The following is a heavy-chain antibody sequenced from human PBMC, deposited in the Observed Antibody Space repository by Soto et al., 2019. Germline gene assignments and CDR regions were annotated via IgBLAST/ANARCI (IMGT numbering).Heavy chain of an antibody. CDR2: VSFDSKNK. Sequence: LVESGGGLVQPGRSLTLSCAASGFSFDSFGMHWVRQAPGKGLQWVTTVSFDSKNKYYIDSVEGRFTISRDNSKNMVYLKMNSLRHEDTAIYYCAKESVETTYSYYGLDVWGPGTTVTVSS. V-gene: IGHV3-30*13. CDR1: GFSFDSFG. J-gene: IGHJ6*02. D-gene: IGHD5-18*01. CDR3: AKESVETTYSYYGLDV.